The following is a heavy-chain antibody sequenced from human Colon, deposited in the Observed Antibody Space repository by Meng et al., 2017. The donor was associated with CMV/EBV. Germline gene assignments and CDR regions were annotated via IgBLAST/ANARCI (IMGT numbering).Heavy chain of an antibody. CDR3: TKELGAGSFDS. D-gene: IGHD6-19*01. Sequence: VGLVESGGGLVKPGVSLRLSCAVSGFPFSTAWMSWVRQSPGKGLEWVGHIKSKTDGGTTDYAAPVKGRFTISRDDSKNTLYLQMNSLKTDDTGVYYCTKELGAGSFDSWGQGTLVTVSS. CDR1: GFPFSTAW. CDR2: IKSKTDGGTT. V-gene: IGHV3-15*01. J-gene: IGHJ4*02.